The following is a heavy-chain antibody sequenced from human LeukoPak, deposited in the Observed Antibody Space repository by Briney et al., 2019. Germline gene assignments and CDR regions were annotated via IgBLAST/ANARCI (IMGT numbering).Heavy chain of an antibody. J-gene: IGHJ4*02. D-gene: IGHD3-22*01. V-gene: IGHV3-23*01. CDR2: ISGSCLST. Sequence: PGGSLRLSCVASGFTFSNFAISGVRQAPGEGLEWVSAISGSCLSTYYADSVKGRFTISRDNSKNTIYLQMNGLRAEDTAVYYCAQRGRFDSSGYYQHPEDYWGQGTLVTVPS. CDR3: AQRGRFDSSGYYQHPEDY. CDR1: GFTFSNFA.